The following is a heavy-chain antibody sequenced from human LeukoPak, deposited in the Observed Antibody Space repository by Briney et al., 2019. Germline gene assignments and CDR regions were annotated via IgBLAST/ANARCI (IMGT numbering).Heavy chain of an antibody. CDR2: INSDGSST. Sequence: GGSLRLSCAAPGFTFSSYWMHWVRQAPGKGLVWVSRINSDGSSTSYADSVKGRFTISRDNAKNTLYLQMNSLRAEDTVVYYCARINYYDSSGFDYWGQGTLVTVSS. D-gene: IGHD3-22*01. J-gene: IGHJ4*02. V-gene: IGHV3-74*01. CDR1: GFTFSSYW. CDR3: ARINYYDSSGFDY.